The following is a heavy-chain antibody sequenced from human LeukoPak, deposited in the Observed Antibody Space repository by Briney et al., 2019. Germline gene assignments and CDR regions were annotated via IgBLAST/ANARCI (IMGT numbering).Heavy chain of an antibody. J-gene: IGHJ4*02. CDR1: GFTFSSYS. CDR3: ARDRRIAAAGIGY. V-gene: IGHV3-21*01. Sequence: GGSLRLSCAASGFTFSSYSMNWVRQAPGKGLEWVSSISSSSSYIYYADSVKGRFTISRDNAKNSLYLQMNSLRAEDTAVYYCARDRRIAAAGIGYWGQGTLVTVSS. CDR2: ISSSSSYI. D-gene: IGHD6-13*01.